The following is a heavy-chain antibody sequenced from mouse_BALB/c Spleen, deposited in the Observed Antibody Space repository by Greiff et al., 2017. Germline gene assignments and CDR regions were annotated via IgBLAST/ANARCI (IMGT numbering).Heavy chain of an antibody. CDR3: ARHNGNYVNYYAMDY. D-gene: IGHD2-1*01. Sequence: EVQVVESGGGLVKPGGSLKLSCAASGFTFSSYAMSWVRQTPEKRLEWVATISSGGSYTYYPDSVKGRFTISRDNAKNTLYLQMSSLRSEDTAMYYCARHNGNYVNYYAMDYWGQGTSVTVSS. CDR2: ISSGGSYT. V-gene: IGHV5-9-3*01. CDR1: GFTFSSYA. J-gene: IGHJ4*01.